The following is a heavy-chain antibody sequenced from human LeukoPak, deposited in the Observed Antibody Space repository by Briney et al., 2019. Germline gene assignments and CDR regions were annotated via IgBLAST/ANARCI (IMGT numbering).Heavy chain of an antibody. CDR3: AKDSSTSNPYYGLDV. Sequence: GGSLRRSCAASGFTFSRYGMHWVRQAPGKGLEWVAVISHDGGNEYYADSVKGRFTISRDNSKNTLYLQMDSLRAEDTAVYYCAKDSSTSNPYYGLDVWGQGTTVTVSS. CDR1: GFTFSRYG. D-gene: IGHD4-11*01. V-gene: IGHV3-30-3*01. CDR2: ISHDGGNE. J-gene: IGHJ6*02.